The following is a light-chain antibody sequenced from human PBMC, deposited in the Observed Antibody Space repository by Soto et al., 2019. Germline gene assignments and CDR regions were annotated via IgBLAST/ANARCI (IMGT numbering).Light chain of an antibody. J-gene: IGKJ5*01. V-gene: IGKV3-15*01. CDR3: QQRSNWPPT. Sequence: EIVMTQSPVTLSVSPGERATLSCRASQSVSSYLAWYQQKPGQPPRLLIQGASTRATGIPARFSGSGSGTEFTLTISSLQSEDFVVYFCQQRSNWPPTVGQGTRLEIK. CDR2: GAS. CDR1: QSVSSY.